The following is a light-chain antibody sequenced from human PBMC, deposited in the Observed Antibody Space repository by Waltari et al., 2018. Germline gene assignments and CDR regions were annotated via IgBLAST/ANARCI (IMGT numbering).Light chain of an antibody. CDR3: QQSHSTPFS. CDR2: GAS. V-gene: IGKV1-39*01. J-gene: IGKJ2*03. Sequence: DIQMTQSPSPLSASVVERVIFTCRASQSIDTYLTWYQQKPGKAPKLLIYGASSLQSGVPSRFSGSGSGTDFTLTISSLQPEDVTTYYCQQSHSTPFSFGQGTKLEIK. CDR1: QSIDTY.